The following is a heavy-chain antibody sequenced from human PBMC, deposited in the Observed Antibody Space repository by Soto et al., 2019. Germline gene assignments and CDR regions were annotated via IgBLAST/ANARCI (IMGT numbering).Heavy chain of an antibody. D-gene: IGHD2-15*01. V-gene: IGHV4-59*01. CDR1: GGSISSYY. CDR3: ARVSDSYYYYGMDV. CDR2: IYYSGST. J-gene: IGHJ6*02. Sequence: ETLSLTCTDSGGSISSYYWSWIRQPPGKGLEWIGYIYYSGSTNYNPSLKSRVTISVDTSKNQFSLKLSSVTAADTAVYYCARVSDSYYYYGMDVWGQGTTVTVSS.